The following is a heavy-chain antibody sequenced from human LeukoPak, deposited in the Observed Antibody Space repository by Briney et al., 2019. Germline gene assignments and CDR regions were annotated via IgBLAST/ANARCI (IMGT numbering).Heavy chain of an antibody. D-gene: IGHD4-17*01. CDR2: INHSGST. CDR3: ARGSGGYGDYYYFGY. Sequence: SETLSLTCAVYGGSFSGYYWSWIRQPPGKGLEWIGEINHSGSTNYNPSLKSRVTISVDTSKNQFSLKRSSVTAADTAVYYCARGSGGYGDYYYFGYWGQGTLVTVSS. V-gene: IGHV4-34*01. CDR1: GGSFSGYY. J-gene: IGHJ4*02.